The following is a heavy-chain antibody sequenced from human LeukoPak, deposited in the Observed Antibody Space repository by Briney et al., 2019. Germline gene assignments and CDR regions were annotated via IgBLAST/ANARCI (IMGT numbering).Heavy chain of an antibody. CDR1: GYTFTDYY. CDR3: ASNTVAPVTGCFDP. D-gene: IGHD2-8*02. J-gene: IGHJ5*02. CDR2: INPKSGGT. V-gene: IGHV1-2*02. Sequence: ASVKVSCKAAGYTFTDYYIHWVRQAPGQGLEWMGRINPKSGGTNYAEKFQGRVTMTRDTSISTAYMELSGLRSDDTAVYYCASNTVAPVTGCFDPGGQGTLVTVSS.